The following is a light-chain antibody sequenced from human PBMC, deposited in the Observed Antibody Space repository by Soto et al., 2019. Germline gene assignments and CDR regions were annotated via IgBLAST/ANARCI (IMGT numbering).Light chain of an antibody. J-gene: IGKJ1*01. CDR3: QQYNNWPLWT. Sequence: EIVMTQSPATLSLSPGERATLSCRASQSVSSNLAWYQQKPGQAPRLLIYGASTRATGIPARFSGSGSGTEVTLTISSLQSEDFAVYYCQQYNNWPLWTFGQGTKVEIK. V-gene: IGKV3-15*01. CDR2: GAS. CDR1: QSVSSN.